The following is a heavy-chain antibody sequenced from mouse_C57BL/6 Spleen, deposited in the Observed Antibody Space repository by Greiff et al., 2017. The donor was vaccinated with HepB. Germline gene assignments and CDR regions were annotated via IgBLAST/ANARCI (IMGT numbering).Heavy chain of an antibody. D-gene: IGHD3-1*01. CDR3: ARDRGGAMDY. J-gene: IGHJ4*01. CDR1: GYSITSGYY. V-gene: IGHV3-6*01. Sequence: VQLQESGPGLVKPSQSLSLTCSVPGYSITSGYYWNWIRQFPGNKLEWMGYISYDGSNNYNPSLKNRISITRDTSKNQFFLKLNSVTTEDTATYYCARDRGGAMDYWGQGTSVTVSS. CDR2: ISYDGSN.